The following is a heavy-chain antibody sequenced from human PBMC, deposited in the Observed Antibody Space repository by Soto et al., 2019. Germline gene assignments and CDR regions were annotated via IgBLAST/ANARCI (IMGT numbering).Heavy chain of an antibody. V-gene: IGHV2-5*02. J-gene: IGHJ4*02. CDR3: AHTKKVGYRISTSCYVDY. D-gene: IGHD2-2*01. CDR1: GFSLSTSGVG. Sequence: QITLKESGPTLVKPTQTLTLTCTFSGFSLSTSGVGVGWIRQPPGKALEWLALIYWDDDKRYSPSLKSRLTITKDTSKNQVVLTMTNMDPVDTATYYCAHTKKVGYRISTSCYVDYWGQGTLVTVSS. CDR2: IYWDDDK.